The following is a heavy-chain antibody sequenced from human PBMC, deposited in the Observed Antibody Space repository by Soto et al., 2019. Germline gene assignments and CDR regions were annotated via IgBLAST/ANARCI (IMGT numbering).Heavy chain of an antibody. D-gene: IGHD3-10*01. V-gene: IGHV2-5*02. CDR3: AQRLPHYGLGRGRRNWFDP. J-gene: IGHJ5*02. CDR2: IYWDDDK. Sequence: QITLKESGPTLVRPTQTLTLTCTFSGFSLSTTGVGVGWIRQPQGKALEWLALIYWDDDKRYSPSLKSRLTLTKDTSKNEVIRTMTNMDPVDTAKYYGAQRLPHYGLGRGRRNWFDPWGQGTLVTVSS. CDR1: GFSLSTTGVG.